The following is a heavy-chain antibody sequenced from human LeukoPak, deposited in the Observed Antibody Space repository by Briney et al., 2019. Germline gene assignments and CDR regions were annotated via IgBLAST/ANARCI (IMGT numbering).Heavy chain of an antibody. CDR2: IYTSGST. V-gene: IGHV4-4*07. CDR3: ASSQWLASYYYYGMDV. Sequence: SETLSLTCTVSGGSISSYYWSWIRQPAGKGLEWIGRIYTSGSTNYNPSLKSRVTMSADTSKNQFSLKLSSVTAADTAVYYCASSQWLASYYYYGMDVWAKGPRSPSP. J-gene: IGHJ6*02. CDR1: GGSISSYY. D-gene: IGHD5-12*01.